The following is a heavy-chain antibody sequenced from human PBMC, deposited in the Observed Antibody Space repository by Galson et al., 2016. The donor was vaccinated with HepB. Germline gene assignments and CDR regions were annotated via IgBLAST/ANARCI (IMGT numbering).Heavy chain of an antibody. Sequence: SLRLSCAASGFTFSNYAMNWVRQAPGKGLEWVSVISGRGGSTYYADSVKGRFTISRDNSKNTLYLQMSSLRAEDTAVYYCAKKAHILTGPDAFDIWGQGTMVTVSS. CDR2: ISGRGGST. V-gene: IGHV3-23*01. CDR3: AKKAHILTGPDAFDI. D-gene: IGHD3-9*01. CDR1: GFTFSNYA. J-gene: IGHJ3*02.